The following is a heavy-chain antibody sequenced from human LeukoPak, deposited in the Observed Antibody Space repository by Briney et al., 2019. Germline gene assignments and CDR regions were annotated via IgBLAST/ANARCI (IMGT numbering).Heavy chain of an antibody. V-gene: IGHV3-15*01. CDR3: TTDAY. J-gene: IGHJ4*02. CDR2: IKSKIDGETT. CDR1: GFNFSNAK. Sequence: PGGSLRLSCAASGFNFSNAKMNWVRQAPGKGLEWVGRIKSKIDGETTDYATSLKGRFTISRDDSKNTLYLRMNSLKTDDTAVYFCTTDAYWGQGTLVTVSS.